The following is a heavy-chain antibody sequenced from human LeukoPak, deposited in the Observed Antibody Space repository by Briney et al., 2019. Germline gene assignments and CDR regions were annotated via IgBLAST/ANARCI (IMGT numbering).Heavy chain of an antibody. V-gene: IGHV1-2*02. D-gene: IGHD2-15*01. CDR2: INPNSGVT. CDR1: GYTFTGYY. Sequence: ASVKVSCKASGYTFTGYYMHWVRQAPGQGLEWMGWINPNSGVTNYAQKIQGRVTMTRDTSPSTAYMELSRLRSDATAVYYCARDMLYCSGGSCYSSDRFDYWGQGTLVTVSS. CDR3: ARDMLYCSGGSCYSSDRFDY. J-gene: IGHJ4*02.